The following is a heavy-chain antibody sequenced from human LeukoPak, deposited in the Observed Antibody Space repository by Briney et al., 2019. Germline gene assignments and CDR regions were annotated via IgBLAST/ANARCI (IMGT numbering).Heavy chain of an antibody. CDR1: GYTFTNYH. J-gene: IGHJ4*02. D-gene: IGHD2-21*02. V-gene: IGHV1-8*03. CDR2: ISPDTGDK. Sequence: ASVKVSCKASGYTFTNYHINWVRQASGQGLEWMTWISPDTGDKGYARKFQDRVTITTDTSISTAYMELSSLNSEDTAVYFCARTTSMTASGYDYWGQGTLVTVSS. CDR3: ARTTSMTASGYDY.